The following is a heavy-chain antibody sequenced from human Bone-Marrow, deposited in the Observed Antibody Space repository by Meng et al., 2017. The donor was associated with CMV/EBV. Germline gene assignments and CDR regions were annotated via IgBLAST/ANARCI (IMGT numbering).Heavy chain of an antibody. CDR2: INAGDGHT. J-gene: IGHJ5*02. D-gene: IGHD1-14*01. CDR3: ARKGRVGRNWFDP. CDR1: VYTFTYYP. V-gene: IGHV1-3*01. Sequence: KAAVYTFTYYPLHWVRQAPGQRLEWMGRINAGDGHTKYSQKFQGRVTFTRDTSATTAYMHLSSLRSEDTAVYYCARKGRVGRNWFDPWGQGTLVTVSS.